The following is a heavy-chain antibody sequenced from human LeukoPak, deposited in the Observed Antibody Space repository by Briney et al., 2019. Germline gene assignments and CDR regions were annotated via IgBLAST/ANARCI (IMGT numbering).Heavy chain of an antibody. CDR3: ARAQEMSNWNPIGDYYYYMDV. J-gene: IGHJ6*03. D-gene: IGHD1-20*01. V-gene: IGHV1-46*01. Sequence: ASVKVSCKASGYTFTSYYMHWVRQAPGQGLEWMGIINPSGGSTSYAQKFQGRVTMTRDTSTSTVYMELSSLRSEDTAVYYCARAQEMSNWNPIGDYYYYMDVWGKGTTVTISS. CDR2: INPSGGST. CDR1: GYTFTSYY.